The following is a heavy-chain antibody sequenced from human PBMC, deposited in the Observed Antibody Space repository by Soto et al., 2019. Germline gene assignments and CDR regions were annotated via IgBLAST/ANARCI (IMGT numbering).Heavy chain of an antibody. J-gene: IGHJ4*02. CDR3: ARDPPPPDY. CDR1: GYTFASYA. Sequence: ASVKVSCKASGYTFASYAISWLRQAPGQGREWMGWISAYNGNTNYAQKLQGRVTMTTDTSTSTAYMELRSLRSDDTAVYYCARDPPPPDYWGQGTLVTVSS. V-gene: IGHV1-18*01. CDR2: ISAYNGNT.